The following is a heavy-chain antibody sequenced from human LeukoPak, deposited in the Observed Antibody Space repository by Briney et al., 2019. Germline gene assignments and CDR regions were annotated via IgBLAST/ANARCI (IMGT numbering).Heavy chain of an antibody. CDR3: ARAGQCGGDCYSLDY. V-gene: IGHV4-59*01. CDR2: MYYSGST. D-gene: IGHD2-21*02. Sequence: PSETLSLTCTVSGGSINGYSWTWIRQPPRKGLEWIGYMYYSGSTNYNPSLKSRVTISVDTSKNQFSLKLRSVTAADTAVYYCARAGQCGGDCYSLDYWGQGTLVTVSS. J-gene: IGHJ4*02. CDR1: GGSINGYS.